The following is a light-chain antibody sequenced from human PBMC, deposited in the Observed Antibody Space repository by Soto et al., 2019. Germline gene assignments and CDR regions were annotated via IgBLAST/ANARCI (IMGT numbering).Light chain of an antibody. Sequence: EIVMTQSPATLPVSPGERATLSCRASQSISSNLAWYQQKPGQAPRLLIYGASTRATGIPARFSGSGSGTEFTLTISSLQYEDFAVYYCQQFNVWPLTFGGGTKVQIK. J-gene: IGKJ4*01. V-gene: IGKV3-15*01. CDR3: QQFNVWPLT. CDR1: QSISSN. CDR2: GAS.